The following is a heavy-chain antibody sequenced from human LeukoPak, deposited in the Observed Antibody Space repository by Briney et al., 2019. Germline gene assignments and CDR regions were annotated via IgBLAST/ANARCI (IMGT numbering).Heavy chain of an antibody. J-gene: IGHJ4*02. D-gene: IGHD3-10*01. CDR1: GVTFSRLV. CDR2: IIPYFGTS. V-gene: IGHV1-69*13. Sequence: ASVKVSCKASGVTFSRLVVSWVRQAPGQGLGWMGQIIPYFGTSNYAQNFQGRVTLTADEATNTAYMELNRLRSDDTAVYYCTRDAGDYGGSGSYPDYWGQGTLVTVSS. CDR3: TRDAGDYGGSGSYPDY.